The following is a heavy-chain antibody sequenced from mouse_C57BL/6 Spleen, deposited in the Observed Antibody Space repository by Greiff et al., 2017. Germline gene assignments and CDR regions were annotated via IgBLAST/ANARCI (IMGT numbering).Heavy chain of an antibody. Sequence: VQLQQPGAELVKPGASVKLSCKASGYTFTSCWLQWVKQRPGQGLEWIGEIDPSDSYTNYNQKFKGKATLTVDTSSSTAYMQFSNLTSEDSAVYYCATGFAYWGQGTLVTVSA. V-gene: IGHV1-50*01. CDR2: IDPSDSYT. CDR3: ATGFAY. CDR1: GYTFTSCW. J-gene: IGHJ3*01.